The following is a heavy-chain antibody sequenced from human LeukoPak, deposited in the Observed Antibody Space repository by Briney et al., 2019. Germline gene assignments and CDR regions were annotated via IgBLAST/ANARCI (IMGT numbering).Heavy chain of an antibody. CDR2: ISSSSSTI. CDR3: ARDRGSGTYNWFDP. V-gene: IGHV3-48*01. J-gene: IGHJ5*02. Sequence: QPGGSLRLSCAASGFTFSSYSMNWVRQAPGKGLEWVSYISSSSSTIYYADSVKGRFTISRDNAKNSLYLQMNSLRAEDTAVYYCARDRGSGTYNWFDPWGQGTLVTVSS. CDR1: GFTFSSYS. D-gene: IGHD2-15*01.